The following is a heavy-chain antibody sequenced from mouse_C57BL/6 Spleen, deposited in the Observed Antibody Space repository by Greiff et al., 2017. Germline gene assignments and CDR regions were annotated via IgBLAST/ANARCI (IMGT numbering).Heavy chain of an antibody. Sequence: VQLQQSVAELVRPGASVKLSCTASGFNITNTYMHWVKQRPEQGLEWIGRIDPANGNTKSAPKFQGTATITADTSSNPAYLQLSSLTSEDAAIYDCARTAPSPCGGGMDYWGQGTSVTVSS. D-gene: IGHD1-2*01. CDR1: GFNITNTY. CDR3: ARTAPSPCGGGMDY. CDR2: IDPANGNT. J-gene: IGHJ4*01. V-gene: IGHV14-3*01.